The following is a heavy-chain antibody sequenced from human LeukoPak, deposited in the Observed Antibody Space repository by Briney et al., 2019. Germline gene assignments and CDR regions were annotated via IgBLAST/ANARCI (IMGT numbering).Heavy chain of an antibody. D-gene: IGHD6-13*01. J-gene: IGHJ3*02. CDR1: GFTFSSYG. Sequence: GGSLRLSCAASGFTFSSYGMHWVRQAPGKELEWVAFIRYDEINKYYTDSVKGRFTISRDNSKNTLYLQMNSLRPEDTAVYYCASWSSSSWSHDASDIWGQGTMVTVSS. CDR3: ASWSSSSWSHDASDI. CDR2: IRYDEINK. V-gene: IGHV3-30*02.